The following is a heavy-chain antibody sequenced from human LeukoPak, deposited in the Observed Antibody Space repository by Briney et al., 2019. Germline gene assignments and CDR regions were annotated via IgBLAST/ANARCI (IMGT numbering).Heavy chain of an antibody. CDR2: IHHSGST. V-gene: IGHV4-39*01. CDR3: ARHRIWFGEED. D-gene: IGHD3-10*01. J-gene: IGHJ4*02. CDR1: GGSISSTSYF. Sequence: PSETLPLTCTVSGGSISSTSYFWGWIRQPPGKGLEWIGEIHHSGSTDYNPSLKSRVTISVDTSKNQFSLKLSSVTAADTAVYYCARHRIWFGEEDWGQGTLVTVSS.